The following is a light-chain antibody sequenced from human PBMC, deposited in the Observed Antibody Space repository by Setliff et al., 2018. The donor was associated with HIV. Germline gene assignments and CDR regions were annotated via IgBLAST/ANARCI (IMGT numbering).Light chain of an antibody. CDR3: CSYTADTTLYV. J-gene: IGLJ1*01. CDR1: NSDIGSYNL. Sequence: QSALTQPASVSGSPGQSITISCTGTNSDIGSYNLVSWYQQHPGRAPKLIIYEVNKRPSEVSSRFPGSKSGNTASLTISDLQADDEADYYCCSYTADTTLYVFATGTKVTVL. CDR2: EVN. V-gene: IGLV2-23*02.